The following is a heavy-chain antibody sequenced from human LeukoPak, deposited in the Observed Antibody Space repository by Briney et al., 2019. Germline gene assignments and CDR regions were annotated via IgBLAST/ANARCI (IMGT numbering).Heavy chain of an antibody. J-gene: IGHJ2*01. V-gene: IGHV1-18*04. D-gene: IGHD6-19*01. Sequence: ASVKVSCKASGYTFTGYYMHWVRQAPGQGLEWMGWISAYNGVTIYAREFQGRVTMTTDTSTSTAYMELRSLRSDDTAIYYCARDPSNTSGRYQYFDLWGRGTLVTVSS. CDR1: GYTFTGYY. CDR3: ARDPSNTSGRYQYFDL. CDR2: ISAYNGVT.